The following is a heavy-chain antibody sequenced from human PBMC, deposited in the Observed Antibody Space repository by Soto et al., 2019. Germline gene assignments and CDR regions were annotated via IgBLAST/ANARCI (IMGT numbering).Heavy chain of an antibody. CDR3: VRDGTKTLRDWFDP. Sequence: PSETLSLTCTVSGASILGFYWSWSRKSAGKGLEWIGRIYATGTTDYNPSLKSRVMMSVDTSKKQFSLKLRSVTAADTAVYYCVRDGTKTLRDWFDPWGQGISVTVSS. D-gene: IGHD1-1*01. J-gene: IGHJ5*02. V-gene: IGHV4-4*07. CDR1: GASILGFY. CDR2: IYATGTT.